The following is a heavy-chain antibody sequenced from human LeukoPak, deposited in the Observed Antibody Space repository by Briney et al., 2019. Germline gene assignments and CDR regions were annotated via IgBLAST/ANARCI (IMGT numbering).Heavy chain of an antibody. V-gene: IGHV3-48*03. J-gene: IGHJ4*02. Sequence: PGGSLRLSCSASGFTFSSYEMNWVRQAPGKGLEWVSYISSSGSTIYYADSVKGRFTISRDNAKNSLYLQMNSLRAEDTAVYYCARASGDYVFWGQGTLVTVSS. CDR2: ISSSGSTI. D-gene: IGHD4-17*01. CDR3: ARASGDYVF. CDR1: GFTFSSYE.